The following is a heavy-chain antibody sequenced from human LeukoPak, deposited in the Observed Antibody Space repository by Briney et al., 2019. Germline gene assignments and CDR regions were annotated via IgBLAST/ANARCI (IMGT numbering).Heavy chain of an antibody. J-gene: IGHJ4*02. D-gene: IGHD3-3*01. CDR2: IIPIFGTA. CDR3: ARAGLHFPRDDFWSGYADPYYFDY. V-gene: IGHV1-69*05. Sequence: GASVKVSCKASGGTFSSYAISWARQAPGQGLEWMGGIIPIFGTANSAQKFQGRVTITTDESTSTAYMELSSLRSEDTAVYYCARAGLHFPRDDFWSGYADPYYFDYWGQGTLVTVSS. CDR1: GGTFSSYA.